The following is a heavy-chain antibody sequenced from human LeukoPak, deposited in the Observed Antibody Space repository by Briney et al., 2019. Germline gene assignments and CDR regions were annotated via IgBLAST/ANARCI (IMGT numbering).Heavy chain of an antibody. J-gene: IGHJ4*02. V-gene: IGHV4-61*02. CDR3: ARWYYYDSSGYYYFDY. CDR2: IYASGST. CDR1: GGSISSSNYY. D-gene: IGHD3-22*01. Sequence: SETLSLTCTVSGGSISSSNYYWSWVRQSAGKGLEWIGRIYASGSTNYNPSLKSRVTISLDTFKNQLSLKLTSVTAADTAVYYCARWYYYDSSGYYYFDYWGQGTLVTVSS.